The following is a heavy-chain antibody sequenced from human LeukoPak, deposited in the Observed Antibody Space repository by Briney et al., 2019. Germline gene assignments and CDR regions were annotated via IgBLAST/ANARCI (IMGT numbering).Heavy chain of an antibody. CDR1: GGSISSYY. CDR2: IYYSGST. CDR3: ARGAPYSYSYYFDY. J-gene: IGHJ4*02. Sequence: PSETLSLPCTVSGGSISSYYWSWLRQPPGKGLEWVGYIYYSGSTKYNPSLKSRVTISVDTSKNRFSLKLSSVTAADTAVYYCARGAPYSYSYYFDYWGQGTLVTVSS. D-gene: IGHD5-18*01. V-gene: IGHV4-59*01.